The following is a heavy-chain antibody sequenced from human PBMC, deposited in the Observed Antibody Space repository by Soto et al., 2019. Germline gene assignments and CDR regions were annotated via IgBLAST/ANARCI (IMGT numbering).Heavy chain of an antibody. D-gene: IGHD5-12*01. CDR1: GYTFTSYD. J-gene: IGHJ4*02. CDR3: ARVEVATILGVDY. V-gene: IGHV1-8*01. CDR2: MNPNSGNT. Sequence: ASVKVSCKASGYTFTSYDINWVRQATGQGLEWMGWMNPNSGNTGYAQKFQGRVTMTRNTSISTAYMELSSLGSEDTAVYYCARVEVATILGVDYWGQGTLVTVSS.